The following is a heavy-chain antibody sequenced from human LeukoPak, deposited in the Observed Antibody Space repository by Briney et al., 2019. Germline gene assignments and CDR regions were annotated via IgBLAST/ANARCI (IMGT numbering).Heavy chain of an antibody. CDR1: GASISSGGYS. Sequence: SETLSLTCAVSGASISSGGYSWSWIRQPPGKGLEWIGHIYHSGYTYYNPSLKSRVTISMDRSKNQFSLKLSSVTAADTAVYYCARAVTYGSGSYYFDYWGQGALVTVSS. CDR2: IYHSGYT. CDR3: ARAVTYGSGSYYFDY. J-gene: IGHJ4*02. D-gene: IGHD3-10*01. V-gene: IGHV4-30-2*01.